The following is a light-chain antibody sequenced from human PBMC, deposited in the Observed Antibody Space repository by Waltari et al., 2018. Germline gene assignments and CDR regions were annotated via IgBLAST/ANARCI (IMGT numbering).Light chain of an antibody. CDR3: MQGTHWPPT. CDR1: QSLVHSNGNTY. Sequence: DVVLSQSPLSLPVTLGQPASISCTSSQSLVHSNGNTYLNWYRQRPGQSPRRLIYRVSNRYSGVPDRISGSGSGTDFTLTINRVEAEDVGVYYCMQGTHWPPTFGGGTKVEIK. V-gene: IGKV2-30*02. CDR2: RVS. J-gene: IGKJ4*01.